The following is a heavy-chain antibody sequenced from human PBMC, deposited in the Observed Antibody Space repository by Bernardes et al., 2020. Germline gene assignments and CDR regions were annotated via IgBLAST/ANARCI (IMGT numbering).Heavy chain of an antibody. CDR3: ARVGVVFMTTMTDDAFDI. V-gene: IGHV3-7*01. D-gene: IGHD4-17*01. CDR1: GFTLRSYW. CDR2: IKQDGSEK. J-gene: IGHJ3*02. Sequence: GGSLRLSCAASGFTLRSYWMSWVRQAPGKGLEWVANIKQDGSEKYYVDSVKGRFTISRDNAKNSLYLQMNSLRAEDTAVYYCARVGVVFMTTMTDDAFDIWGQGTLVTVSS.